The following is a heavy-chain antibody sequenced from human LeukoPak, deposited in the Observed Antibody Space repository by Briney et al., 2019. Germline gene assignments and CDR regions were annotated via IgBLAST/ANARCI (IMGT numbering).Heavy chain of an antibody. D-gene: IGHD6-13*01. CDR3: ARSMTSSWYGDFQH. J-gene: IGHJ1*01. CDR2: IYYSGST. Sequence: SETLSLTCTVSGGSMSGYFWSWIRQPPGKGLEWIGYIYYSGSTNYNPSLKSRVTISVDTSKNQFSLKLSSVTAADTAVYYCARSMTSSWYGDFQHWGQGTLVTVAS. V-gene: IGHV4-59*01. CDR1: GGSMSGYF.